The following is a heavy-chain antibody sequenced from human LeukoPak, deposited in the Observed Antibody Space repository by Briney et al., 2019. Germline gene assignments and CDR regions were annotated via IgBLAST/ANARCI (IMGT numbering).Heavy chain of an antibody. CDR3: ASGVNLGYCSSTSCYRAFDI. D-gene: IGHD2-2*01. Sequence: SVKVSCKASGGTFSSYAISWVRQAPGQGLEWMGGIIPIFGTANYAQKFQGRVTITTDESTSTAYMELSSLRSEDTAVYYCASGVNLGYCSSTSCYRAFDIWGQGTMVTVSS. J-gene: IGHJ3*02. CDR2: IIPIFGTA. CDR1: GGTFSSYA. V-gene: IGHV1-69*05.